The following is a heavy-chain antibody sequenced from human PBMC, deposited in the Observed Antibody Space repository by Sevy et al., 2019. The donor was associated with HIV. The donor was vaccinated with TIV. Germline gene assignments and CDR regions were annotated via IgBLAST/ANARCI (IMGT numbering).Heavy chain of an antibody. CDR3: ARDKMGGSFDI. J-gene: IGHJ3*02. D-gene: IGHD3-16*01. V-gene: IGHV3-48*01. Sequence: GGSLRLSCAASGFTFSRYSMHWVRQAPGKGLEWVSFITTSGGTIYYADSVKGRFTVSRDSAENSLYLQMNSLRVEDTAVYYCARDKMGGSFDIWGQGTMVTVSS. CDR2: ITTSGGTI. CDR1: GFTFSRYS.